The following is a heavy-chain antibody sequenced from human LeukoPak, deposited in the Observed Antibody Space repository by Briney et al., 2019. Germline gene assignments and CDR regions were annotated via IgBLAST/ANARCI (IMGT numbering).Heavy chain of an antibody. CDR3: ASGARAAAGTWAYYYYYYYMDV. D-gene: IGHD6-13*01. V-gene: IGHV3-23*01. CDR2: ISGSGGST. J-gene: IGHJ6*03. Sequence: GGSLRLSCAASGFTFSSYAMSWVRQAPGKGLEWVSAISGSGGSTYYADSVKGRFTISRDNAKNSLYLQMNSLRAEDTAVYYCASGARAAAGTWAYYYYYYYMDVWGQGTLVTVSS. CDR1: GFTFSSYA.